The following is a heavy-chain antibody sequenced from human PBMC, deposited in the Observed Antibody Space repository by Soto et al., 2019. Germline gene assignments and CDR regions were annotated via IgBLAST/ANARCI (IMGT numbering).Heavy chain of an antibody. CDR1: GFTFSSYA. Sequence: EVQLLESGGGLVQPGGSLRLSCAASGFTFSSYAMSWVRQAPGKGLEWVSAISGSGGSTYYADSLKGRFTISRDNSKNTLYLAMNSLSAEGTAVYYCAKDRFPLDPGIAVAGIEVDFHHWGQGTLVTVSS. CDR2: ISGSGGST. V-gene: IGHV3-23*01. J-gene: IGHJ1*01. CDR3: AKDRFPLDPGIAVAGIEVDFHH. D-gene: IGHD6-19*01.